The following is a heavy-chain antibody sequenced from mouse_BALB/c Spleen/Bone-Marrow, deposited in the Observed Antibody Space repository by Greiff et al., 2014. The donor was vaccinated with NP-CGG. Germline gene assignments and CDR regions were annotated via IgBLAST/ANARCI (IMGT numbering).Heavy chain of an antibody. Sequence: VQLQQSGAELVKPGASVKLSCTASGFNIKDTYMHWVKERPEQGLEWIGRIDPANGNTKYDPKFQGKATITADTSSNTAYLRLSSLTSEDTAVYYCVYGRDWYFDVWGAGTTVTVSS. CDR2: IDPANGNT. CDR1: GFNIKDTY. V-gene: IGHV14-3*02. D-gene: IGHD1-1*01. J-gene: IGHJ1*01. CDR3: VYGRDWYFDV.